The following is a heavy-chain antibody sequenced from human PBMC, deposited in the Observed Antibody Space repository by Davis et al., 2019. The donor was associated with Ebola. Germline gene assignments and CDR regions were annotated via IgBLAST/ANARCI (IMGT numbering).Heavy chain of an antibody. CDR3: ASALSSGWLSYFDY. J-gene: IGHJ4*02. Sequence: SVKVSCKASGGTFSSYAISWVRQAPGHGLEWMGRIIPILGIANYAQKFQGRVTITADKSTSTAYMELSSLRSEDTAVYYCASALSSGWLSYFDYWGQGTLVTVSS. CDR1: GGTFSSYA. CDR2: IIPILGIA. D-gene: IGHD6-19*01. V-gene: IGHV1-69*04.